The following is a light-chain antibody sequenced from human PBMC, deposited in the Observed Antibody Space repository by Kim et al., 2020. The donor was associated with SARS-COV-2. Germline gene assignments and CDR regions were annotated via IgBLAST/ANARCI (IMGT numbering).Light chain of an antibody. V-gene: IGLV2-14*03. CDR2: DVS. CDR1: SSDVGDYTY. J-gene: IGLJ2*01. Sequence: QSALTQPASVSGSPGQSITISCTGSSSDVGDYTYLSWYQQHPDKAPKLIIYDVSKRPSGVSSRFSGSKSANTASLTISGLQAEDEAAYYCTSYTTTRVLFCGGTQLTVL. CDR3: TSYTTTRVL.